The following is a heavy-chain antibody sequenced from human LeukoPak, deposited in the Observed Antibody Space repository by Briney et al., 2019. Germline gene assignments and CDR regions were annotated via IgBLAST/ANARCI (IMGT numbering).Heavy chain of an antibody. D-gene: IGHD3-22*01. CDR1: GGSVSSGSYY. J-gene: IGHJ4*02. Sequence: SETLSLTCTVSGGSVSSGSYYWSWIRQPPGKGLEWIGYIYYSGSTNYNPSLKSRVTMSVDTSKNQFSLKLSSVTAADTAVYYCARDGLGYYDSSDYFDYWGQGTLVTVSS. V-gene: IGHV4-61*01. CDR2: IYYSGST. CDR3: ARDGLGYYDSSDYFDY.